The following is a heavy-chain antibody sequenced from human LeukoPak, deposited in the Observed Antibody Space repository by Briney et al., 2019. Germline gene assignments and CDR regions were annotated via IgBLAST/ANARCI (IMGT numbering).Heavy chain of an antibody. CDR3: AKDRLGDYYDSSGTDFDY. J-gene: IGHJ4*02. CDR1: GFTFSSYG. CDR2: ISGSGGST. Sequence: GGSLRLSCAASGFTFSSYGMSWVRQAPGKGLEWVSGISGSGGSTYYADSVKGRFTISRDNSKNTLYLQMNSLRAEDTAVYYCAKDRLGDYYDSSGTDFDYWGQGTLVTVSS. V-gene: IGHV3-23*01. D-gene: IGHD3-22*01.